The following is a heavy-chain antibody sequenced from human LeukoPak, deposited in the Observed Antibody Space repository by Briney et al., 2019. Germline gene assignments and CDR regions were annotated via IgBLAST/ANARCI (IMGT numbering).Heavy chain of an antibody. CDR2: ISSSSSYI. V-gene: IGHV3-21*01. J-gene: IGHJ4*02. D-gene: IGHD3-10*01. CDR1: GFTFSSYS. CDR3: ARDSVGPFDRGPGGY. Sequence: GGSLRLSCAASGFTFSSYSMNWVRQAPGKGLEWVSSISSSSSYIYYADSVKGRFTISRDNAKNSLYLQMNSLRAEDTAVYYCARDSVGPFDRGPGGYWGQGTLVTVSS.